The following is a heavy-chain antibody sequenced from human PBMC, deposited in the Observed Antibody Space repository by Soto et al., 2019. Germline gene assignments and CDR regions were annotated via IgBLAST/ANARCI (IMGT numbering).Heavy chain of an antibody. CDR1: GGSFSGYY. J-gene: IGHJ6*02. CDR3: ARGGYYGSGSYRYYYYYGMDV. Sequence: PSETLSLTCAVYGGSFSGYYWSWIRQPPGKGLEWIGEINHSGSTNYNPSLKSRVTISVDTSKNQFSLKLSSVTAADTAVYYCARGGYYGSGSYRYYYYYGMDVWGQGTTVTVSS. D-gene: IGHD3-10*01. V-gene: IGHV4-34*01. CDR2: INHSGST.